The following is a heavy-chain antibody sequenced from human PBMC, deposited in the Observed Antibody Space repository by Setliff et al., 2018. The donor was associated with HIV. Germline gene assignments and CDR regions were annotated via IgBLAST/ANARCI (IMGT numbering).Heavy chain of an antibody. Sequence: ASVKVSCKASGYTFSNYAIHWLRQAPGQRLEWMGWINAGNGNTKNSQKFQGRVTITRDTSATTVYMELHSLRSEDTAVYYCARDIGTVWHNWFDPWGQGTLVTVSS. V-gene: IGHV1-3*01. CDR1: GYTFSNYA. CDR3: ARDIGTVWHNWFDP. CDR2: INAGNGNT. D-gene: IGHD3-16*02. J-gene: IGHJ5*02.